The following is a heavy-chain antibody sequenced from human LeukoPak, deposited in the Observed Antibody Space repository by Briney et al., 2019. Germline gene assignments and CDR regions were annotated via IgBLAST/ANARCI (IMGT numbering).Heavy chain of an antibody. J-gene: IGHJ4*02. CDR2: ISAYNGNT. Sequence: GASVKVSCKASGYTFTSYGISWVRVGPAQGLEWMGWISAYNGNTNYAQKLQGRVTMTTDTSTSTAYMELRSLRSDDTAVYYCARDFLPGYYDFWSGYYPDYWGQGTLVTVSS. CDR1: GYTFTSYG. D-gene: IGHD3-3*01. CDR3: ARDFLPGYYDFWSGYYPDY. V-gene: IGHV1-18*01.